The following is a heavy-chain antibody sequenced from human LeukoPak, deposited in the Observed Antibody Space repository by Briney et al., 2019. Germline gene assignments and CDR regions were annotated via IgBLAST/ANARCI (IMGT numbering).Heavy chain of an antibody. CDR2: INWNGGSK. CDR3: AREYLILDSSSWPYFDY. V-gene: IGHV3-20*04. Sequence: PGGSLRLSCEGSGFTFYDYGMSWVRHAPGKGLEWVSGINWNGGSKDYADSVKGRFTISRDNAKNSLYLQMNSLRAEDTALYYCAREYLILDSSSWPYFDYWGQGTLVTVSS. J-gene: IGHJ4*02. D-gene: IGHD6-13*01. CDR1: GFTFYDYG.